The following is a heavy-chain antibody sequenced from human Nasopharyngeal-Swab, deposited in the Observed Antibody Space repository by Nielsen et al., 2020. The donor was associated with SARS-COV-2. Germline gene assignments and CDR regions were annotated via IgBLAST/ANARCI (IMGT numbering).Heavy chain of an antibody. D-gene: IGHD6-13*01. J-gene: IGHJ6*03. V-gene: IGHV4-59*08. CDR3: ARIIAAAGTVGYMDV. CDR2: IYYRGST. Sequence: RQAPGKGLEWIGYIYYRGSTNYNPSLKSRVTISVDTSKNQFSLKLSSVTAADTAVYYCARIIAAAGTVGYMDVWGKGTTVTVSS.